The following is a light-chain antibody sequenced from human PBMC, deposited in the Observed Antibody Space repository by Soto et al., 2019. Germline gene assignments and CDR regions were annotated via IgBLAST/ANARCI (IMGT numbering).Light chain of an antibody. J-gene: IGLJ2*01. CDR2: VNN. V-gene: IGLV1-51*01. CDR3: GTWDSSLSAGV. Sequence: QSVLTQPPSVSAAPGQKVTISCSGSSSNIGNNYVSWYQQLPGTAPKLLIYVNNERPSGIPDRFSGSKSGTSATLGITGLQTGDEADYYCGTWDSSLSAGVFGGGTKLTVL. CDR1: SSNIGNNY.